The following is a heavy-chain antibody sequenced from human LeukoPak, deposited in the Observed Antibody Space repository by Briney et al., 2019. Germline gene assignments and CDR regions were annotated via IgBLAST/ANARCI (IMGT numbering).Heavy chain of an antibody. Sequence: ASVKVPCKASGYTFTSYAMHWVRQAPGQRLEWMGWINAGNGNTKYSQKFQGRVTITRDTSASTAYMELSSLRSEDTAVYYCARVSSQQWLVPQVYFDYWGQGTLVTVSS. CDR1: GYTFTSYA. CDR2: INAGNGNT. D-gene: IGHD6-19*01. CDR3: ARVSSQQWLVPQVYFDY. J-gene: IGHJ4*02. V-gene: IGHV1-3*01.